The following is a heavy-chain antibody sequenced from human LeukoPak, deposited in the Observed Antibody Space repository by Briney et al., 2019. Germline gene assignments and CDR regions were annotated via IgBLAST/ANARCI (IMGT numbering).Heavy chain of an antibody. V-gene: IGHV3-7*02. D-gene: IGHD1-1*01. Sequence: GGSLRLSCAASGFTFRNYWMGWVRQAPGKGLEWVANTKPDGSAEYYADSVRGRFTTSRDNGKNTLYLQMNSLRAEDTAVYYCATYRGYPVDYWGQGTLVTVSS. CDR1: GFTFRNYW. CDR2: TKPDGSAE. J-gene: IGHJ4*02. CDR3: ATYRGYPVDY.